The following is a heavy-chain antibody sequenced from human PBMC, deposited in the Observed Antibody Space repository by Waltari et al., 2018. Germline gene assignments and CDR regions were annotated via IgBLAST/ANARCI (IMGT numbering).Heavy chain of an antibody. V-gene: IGHV1-18*01. Sequence: QVQLVQSGAEVKKPGASVKVSCKASGYTFTSYGISWVRQAPGQGLEWMGWISAYNGNTNYAQKLQGRVTMTTDTSTSTGYMEMRSLRSGDTAVYYCARGGDCGGDCYSDYYYGMDVWGQGTTVTVSS. CDR2: ISAYNGNT. CDR1: GYTFTSYG. D-gene: IGHD2-21*02. J-gene: IGHJ6*02. CDR3: ARGGDCGGDCYSDYYYGMDV.